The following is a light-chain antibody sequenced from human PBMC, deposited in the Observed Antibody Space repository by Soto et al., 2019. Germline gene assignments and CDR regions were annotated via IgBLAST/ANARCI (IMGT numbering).Light chain of an antibody. V-gene: IGLV2-8*01. CDR1: SGDVGGYTY. J-gene: IGLJ2*01. CDR2: EVS. Sequence: QSVLTQPPSASESPGQSVTIPCTGVSGDVGGYTYVSWYQHSPGKAPKLLIYEVSKRPQGVPDRFTGSKSGNTASLTVSELQAEYEADYYCCSSGGRNGFVVFGGGTKLTVL. CDR3: CSSGGRNGFVV.